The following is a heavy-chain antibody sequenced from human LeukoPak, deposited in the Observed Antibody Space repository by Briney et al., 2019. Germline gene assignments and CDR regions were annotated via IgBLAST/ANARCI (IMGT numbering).Heavy chain of an antibody. Sequence: SETLSLTCTVSGGSISSYYWSWIRQPPGKGLEWLGYIYYSGSTNYNPSLKSRVTISVDTSKNQFSLKLSSVTAADTAVYYCARSAYYYDSNRGSHFDYWGQGTLVTVSS. V-gene: IGHV4-59*08. J-gene: IGHJ4*02. CDR1: GGSISSYY. CDR3: ARSAYYYDSNRGSHFDY. D-gene: IGHD3-22*01. CDR2: IYYSGST.